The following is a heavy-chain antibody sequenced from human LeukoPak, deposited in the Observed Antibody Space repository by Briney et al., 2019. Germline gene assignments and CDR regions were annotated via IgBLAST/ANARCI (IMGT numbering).Heavy chain of an antibody. V-gene: IGHV3-49*04. Sequence: PGGSLRLSCTASGFTLWDYAMSWVRQAPGKGREWVGFIRSKAYRGTTEYAAAVKRRFTISRDDSKSIAYLQMNSLKTEDTAVYYSIGTYYYDSSGYYFDYWGHGTLVTVSS. J-gene: IGHJ4*01. CDR2: IRSKAYRGTT. CDR1: GFTLWDYA. CDR3: IGTYYYDSSGYYFDY. D-gene: IGHD3-22*01.